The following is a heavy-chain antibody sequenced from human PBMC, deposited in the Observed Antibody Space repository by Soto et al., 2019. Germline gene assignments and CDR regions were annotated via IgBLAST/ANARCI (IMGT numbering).Heavy chain of an antibody. J-gene: IGHJ4*02. V-gene: IGHV4-59*01. D-gene: IGHD6-6*01. CDR2: IYYSGST. Sequence: QVQLQESGPGLVKPSETLSLTCTVSGGSISSYYWSWIRQPPGKGLEWIGYIYYSGSTNYNPSLKSRVTISVDTSKNQFSLKLSSVTAADTAVYYCARGFYSSSTFDYWGQGTLVTVSS. CDR1: GGSISSYY. CDR3: ARGFYSSSTFDY.